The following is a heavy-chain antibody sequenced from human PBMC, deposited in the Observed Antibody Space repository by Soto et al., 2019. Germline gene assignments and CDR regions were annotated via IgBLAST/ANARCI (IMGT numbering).Heavy chain of an antibody. J-gene: IGHJ4*02. CDR3: ARDQGRFLEWLPIDY. V-gene: IGHV1-18*04. Sequence: ASGEGLCKASGYTFTSYGISWVRQAPGQGLEWMGWISAYNGNTNYAQKLQGRVTMTTDTSTSTAYMELRSLRSDDTAVYYCARDQGRFLEWLPIDYWGQGTLVTVSS. CDR1: GYTFTSYG. CDR2: ISAYNGNT. D-gene: IGHD3-3*01.